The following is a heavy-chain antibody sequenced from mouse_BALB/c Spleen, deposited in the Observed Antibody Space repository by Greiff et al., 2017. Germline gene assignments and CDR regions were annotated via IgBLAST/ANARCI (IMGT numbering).Heavy chain of an antibody. CDR1: GYTFTNYW. CDR3: AREQLGFPFAY. J-gene: IGHJ3*01. V-gene: IGHV1-63*02. CDR2: IYPGGGYT. Sequence: VQLQQSGAELVRPGTSVKISCKASGYTFTNYWLGWVKQRPGHGLEWIGDIYPGGGYTNYNEKFKGKATLTADTSSSTAYMQLSSLTSEDSAVYVCAREQLGFPFAYWGQGTLVTVSA. D-gene: IGHD3-1*01.